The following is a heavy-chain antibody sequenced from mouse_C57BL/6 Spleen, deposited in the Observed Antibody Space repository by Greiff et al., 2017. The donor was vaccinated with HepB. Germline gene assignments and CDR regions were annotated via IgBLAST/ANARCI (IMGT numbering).Heavy chain of an antibody. CDR3: TTGLQYYFDY. V-gene: IGHV14-4*01. CDR1: GFNIKDDY. D-gene: IGHD2-4*01. CDR2: IDPENGDT. J-gene: IGHJ2*01. Sequence: EVKLQQSGAELVRPGASVKLSCTASGFNIKDDYMHWVKQRPEQGLEWIGWIDPENGDTAYASKFQGKATITADTSSNTAYLQLSSLTSEDTAVYYCTTGLQYYFDYWGQGTTLTVSS.